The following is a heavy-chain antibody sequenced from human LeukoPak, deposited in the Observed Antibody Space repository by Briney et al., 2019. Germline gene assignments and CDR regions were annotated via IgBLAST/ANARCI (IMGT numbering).Heavy chain of an antibody. D-gene: IGHD3-10*01. CDR1: DGSISSYY. CDR3: ARGSVASPWYYYGSGSYIGYFDY. Sequence: SETLSLTCTVADGSISSYYWSWIRQPPGKGLEWIGYIYYSGSTNYNPSLKSRVTISVDKSKNQFSLKLSSVTAADTAVYYCARGSVASPWYYYGSGSYIGYFDYWGQGTLVTVSS. V-gene: IGHV4-59*01. CDR2: IYYSGST. J-gene: IGHJ4*02.